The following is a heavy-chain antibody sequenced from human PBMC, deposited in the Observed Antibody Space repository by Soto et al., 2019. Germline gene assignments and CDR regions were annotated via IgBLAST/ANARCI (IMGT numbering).Heavy chain of an antibody. CDR1: GGSISSGGYS. CDR3: ARSYGDYVHFDY. J-gene: IGHJ4*02. V-gene: IGHV4-30-2*01. CDR2: IYHSGST. Sequence: TLSLTCAVSGGSISSGGYSWSWIRQPPGKGLEWIGDIYHSGSTYYNPSLKSRVTISVDRSKNQFSLKLSSVTAADTAVYYCARSYGDYVHFDYWGQGTLVTVSS. D-gene: IGHD4-17*01.